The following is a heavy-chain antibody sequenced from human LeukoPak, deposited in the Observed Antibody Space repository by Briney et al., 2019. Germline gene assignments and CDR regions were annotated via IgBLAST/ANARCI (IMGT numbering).Heavy chain of an antibody. D-gene: IGHD5-24*01. CDR3: ASAVSTIKDGYNPWRTLDY. J-gene: IGHJ4*02. Sequence: GGSLRLSCAASGFTFSNYAMTWVRQTPGKGLEWVSAISASGGSTYYADSVKGRFIISRDNSKNTLFLQMNSLRAEDTALYYCASAVSTIKDGYNPWRTLDYWGQGTLVTVSS. CDR1: GFTFSNYA. CDR2: ISASGGST. V-gene: IGHV3-23*01.